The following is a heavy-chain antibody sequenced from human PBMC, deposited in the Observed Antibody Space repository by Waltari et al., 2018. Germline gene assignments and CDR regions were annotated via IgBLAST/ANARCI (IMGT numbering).Heavy chain of an antibody. CDR2: IIPIFGTA. CDR3: ARARIVGPTLGYYYYYGMDV. V-gene: IGHV1-69*01. D-gene: IGHD2-15*01. Sequence: QVQLVQSGAEVKKPGSSVKVSCKASGGTFSSYAISWVRQAPGPGLEWMGGIIPIFGTANYAQKFQGRVTITADESTSTAYMELSSLRSEDTAVYYCARARIVGPTLGYYYYYGMDVWGQGTTVTVSS. CDR1: GGTFSSYA. J-gene: IGHJ6*02.